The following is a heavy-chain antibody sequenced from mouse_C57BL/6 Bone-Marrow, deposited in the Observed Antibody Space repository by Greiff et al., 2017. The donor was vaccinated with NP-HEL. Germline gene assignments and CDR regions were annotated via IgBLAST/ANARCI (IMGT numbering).Heavy chain of an antibody. D-gene: IGHD1-1*01. CDR3: ARNPPLLLRWRGYFDV. J-gene: IGHJ1*03. CDR1: GYTFTSYW. V-gene: IGHV1-64*01. Sequence: VQLQQSGAELVKPGASVKLSCKASGYTFTSYWMHWVKQRPGQGLEWIGMIHPNSGSTNYNEKFKSKATLTVDKSSSTAYMQLSSLTSEDSAVYYCARNPPLLLRWRGYFDVWGTGTTVTVSS. CDR2: IHPNSGST.